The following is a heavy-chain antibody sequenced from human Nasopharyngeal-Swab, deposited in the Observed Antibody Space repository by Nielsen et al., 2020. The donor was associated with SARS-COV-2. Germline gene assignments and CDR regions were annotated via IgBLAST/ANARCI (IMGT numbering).Heavy chain of an antibody. CDR3: ARGPRTIFGVVIIGFDP. D-gene: IGHD3-3*01. CDR1: GGSFCGYY. CDR2: INHSGST. Sequence: LSRTGACFGGSFCGYYWCWIRQPPGKGLEWIGEINHSGSTNYNPSLKSRVTISVDTSKNQFSLKLSSVTAADTAVYYCARGPRTIFGVVIIGFDPWGQGTLVTVSS. J-gene: IGHJ5*02. V-gene: IGHV4-34*01.